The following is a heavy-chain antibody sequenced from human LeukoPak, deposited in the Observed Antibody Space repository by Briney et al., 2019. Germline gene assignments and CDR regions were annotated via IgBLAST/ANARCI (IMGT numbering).Heavy chain of an antibody. CDR3: AKAAYYYDSSGYF. CDR2: ISGSGGST. D-gene: IGHD3-22*01. V-gene: IGHV3-23*01. Sequence: PGGSLRLSCAASGFSFSSYVMSWVRQAPGKGLEWVSAISGSGGSTHYADSVKGRLTISRDNSKNTLYLQMNSLRAEDTAVYYCAKAAYYYDSSGYFWGPGTLVTVSS. J-gene: IGHJ4*02. CDR1: GFSFSSYV.